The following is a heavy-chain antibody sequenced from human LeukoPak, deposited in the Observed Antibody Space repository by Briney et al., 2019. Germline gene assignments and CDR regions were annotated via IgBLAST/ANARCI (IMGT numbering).Heavy chain of an antibody. CDR3: ARDYHGSNWYYFDY. J-gene: IGHJ4*02. Sequence: SETLSLTCTVSGGSISSYYWTWIRQPPGKGLEWIGNIHNSGSTKYNPSLKSRVTISLDTSKNQFSLRLSSVTAADTAVYYCARDYHGSNWYYFDYWGQGSLVAVSS. CDR2: IHNSGST. CDR1: GGSISSYY. D-gene: IGHD6-13*01. V-gene: IGHV4-59*01.